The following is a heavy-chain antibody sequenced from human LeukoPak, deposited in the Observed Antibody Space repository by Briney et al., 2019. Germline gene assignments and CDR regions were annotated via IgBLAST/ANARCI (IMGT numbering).Heavy chain of an antibody. CDR1: GLTLSRYW. Sequence: GGSLRLSCAASGLTLSRYWMTWVRQAPGKGLEWVANINQDGNKKYYVDSVKGRFTISRDNAKNSLYLQMNSLRVEDTAVYYCARVVVHAFDIWGQGTVVTVSS. CDR3: ARVVVHAFDI. J-gene: IGHJ3*02. V-gene: IGHV3-7*04. CDR2: INQDGNKK. D-gene: IGHD2-15*01.